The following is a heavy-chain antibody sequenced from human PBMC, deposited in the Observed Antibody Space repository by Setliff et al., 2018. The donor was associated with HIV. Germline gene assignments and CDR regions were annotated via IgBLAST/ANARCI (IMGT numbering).Heavy chain of an antibody. CDR3: ARDFTYDNTGSLTGFGMDV. CDR1: GGSISSYS. Sequence: SETLSLTCSISGGSISSYSWSWIRQVPRKGLEWIGNIYYGGSANYKPSLKSRVTISTDWHRNQVSLELRSVTAADTAVYFCARDFTYDNTGSLTGFGMDVWGQGTTVTVSS. V-gene: IGHV4-59*12. J-gene: IGHJ6*02. CDR2: IYYGGSA. D-gene: IGHD3-22*01.